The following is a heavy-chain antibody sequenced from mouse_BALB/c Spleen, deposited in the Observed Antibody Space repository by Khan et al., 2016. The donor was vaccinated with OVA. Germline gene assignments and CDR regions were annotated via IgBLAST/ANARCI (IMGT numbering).Heavy chain of an antibody. CDR3: ARGEVRFAY. CDR2: IDPENFNT. J-gene: IGHJ3*01. D-gene: IGHD2-14*01. Sequence: EVKLEVSGAEFVRPGALLKLSCKASGFNIRDYYIHWVNQRPEQGLEWIGWIDPENFNTIYDPKFQGKASITADPSSNTAYLQLSSLTSEDTAVYYCARGEVRFAYWGQGTLVTVSA. V-gene: IGHV14-1*02. CDR1: GFNIRDYY.